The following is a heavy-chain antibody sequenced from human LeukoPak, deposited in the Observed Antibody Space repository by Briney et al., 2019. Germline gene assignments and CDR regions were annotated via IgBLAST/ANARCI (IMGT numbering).Heavy chain of an antibody. CDR3: AREGGPVVVPAAIGYYGMDV. CDR2: IIPIFGIA. Sequence: SVKVSCKASGGTFTSYAISWVRHAPGQGLEWMGRIIPIFGIANYVQKFQGRVTITADKSTSTAYMELSSLRSEDTAVYYCAREGGPVVVPAAIGYYGMDVWGQGTTVTVSS. V-gene: IGHV1-69*04. J-gene: IGHJ6*02. CDR1: GGTFTSYA. D-gene: IGHD2-2*01.